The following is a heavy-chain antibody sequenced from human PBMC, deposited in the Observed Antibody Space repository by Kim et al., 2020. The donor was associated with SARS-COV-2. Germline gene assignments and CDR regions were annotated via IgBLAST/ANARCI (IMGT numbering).Heavy chain of an antibody. D-gene: IGHD3-9*01. V-gene: IGHV3-30*05. Sequence: SGKGRFTISTDNSKNTLYLHMNSLRAEGTAVYYCARRRGGRYFDWLLDSYWGQGTLVTVSS. CDR3: ARRRGGRYFDWLLDSY. J-gene: IGHJ4*02.